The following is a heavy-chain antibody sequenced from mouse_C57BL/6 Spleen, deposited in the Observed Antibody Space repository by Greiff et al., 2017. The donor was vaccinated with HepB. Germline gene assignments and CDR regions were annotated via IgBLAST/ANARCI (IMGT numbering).Heavy chain of an antibody. CDR2: ISSGSSTI. D-gene: IGHD2-3*01. CDR3: ARPEDGCFDY. CDR1: GFTFSDYG. J-gene: IGHJ2*01. Sequence: EVHLVESGGGLVKPGGSLKLSCAASGFTFSDYGMHWVRQAPEKGLEWVAYISSGSSTIYYADTVKGRFTISRDNAKNTLFLQMTSLRSEDTAMYYCARPEDGCFDYWGQGTTLTVSP. V-gene: IGHV5-17*01.